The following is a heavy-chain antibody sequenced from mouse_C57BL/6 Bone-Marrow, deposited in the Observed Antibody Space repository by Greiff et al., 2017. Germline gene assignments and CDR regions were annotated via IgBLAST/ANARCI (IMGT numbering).Heavy chain of an antibody. J-gene: IGHJ3*01. Sequence: DVQLVESGPGLVKPSQSLSLTCSVTGYSITSGYYWNWIRQFPGNKLEWMGYISYDGSNNYNPSLKNRISITRDTSTNQFFLKLNSVTTEDTATYYCAKYGYDKRAASWFAYWGQGTLVTVSA. CDR3: AKYGYDKRAASWFAY. D-gene: IGHD2-2*01. V-gene: IGHV3-6*01. CDR1: GYSITSGYY. CDR2: ISYDGSN.